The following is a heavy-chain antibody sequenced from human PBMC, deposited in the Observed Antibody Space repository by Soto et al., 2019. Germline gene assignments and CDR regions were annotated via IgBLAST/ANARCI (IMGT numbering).Heavy chain of an antibody. CDR2: ICHTQST. D-gene: IGHD5-18*01. V-gene: IGHV4-38-2*01. J-gene: IGHJ4*03. CDR1: GESICSGFSY. CDR3: GRCGSSYSASYFDY. Sequence: PSETLSLTCAVSGESICSGFSYWGCGRQPPGEVLGWIGSICHTQSTYYNPSLKIRVTMSVYTSKYQLSLRLNSITAADLAVSVCGRCGSSYSASYFDYWGQGPRGAVSS.